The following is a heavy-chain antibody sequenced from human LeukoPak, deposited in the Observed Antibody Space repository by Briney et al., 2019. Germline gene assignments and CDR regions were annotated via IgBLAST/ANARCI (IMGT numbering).Heavy chain of an antibody. CDR3: ARSRIAVAVQGFDY. CDR1: GYTFTSYA. Sequence: ASVKVSCMASGYTFTSYAMHWVRQAPGQRLEWMGWINAGNGNTKYSQKFQGRVTITRDTSASTAYMELSSLRSEDTAVYYCARSRIAVAVQGFDYWGQGTLVTVSS. CDR2: INAGNGNT. V-gene: IGHV1-3*01. D-gene: IGHD6-19*01. J-gene: IGHJ4*02.